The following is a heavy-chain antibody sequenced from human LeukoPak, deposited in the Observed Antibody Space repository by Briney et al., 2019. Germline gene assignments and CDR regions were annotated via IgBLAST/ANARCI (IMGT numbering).Heavy chain of an antibody. CDR1: GFTFSSYS. J-gene: IGHJ4*02. CDR2: ISSSSSYI. D-gene: IGHD5-18*01. Sequence: GGSLRLSCSASGFTFSSYSMNGVRQAPGKGLEWVSSISSSSSYIYYADSVKGRFTISRDNAKNSLYLQMNSLRAEDTAVYYCAKDPSSYGYTLEYWGQGTLVTVSS. CDR3: AKDPSSYGYTLEY. V-gene: IGHV3-21*06.